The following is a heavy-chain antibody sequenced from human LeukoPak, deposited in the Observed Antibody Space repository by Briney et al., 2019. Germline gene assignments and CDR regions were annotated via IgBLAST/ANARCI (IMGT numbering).Heavy chain of an antibody. CDR1: GFTFGNFG. D-gene: IGHD3-10*01. V-gene: IGHV3-23*01. CDR3: ARGVSGSYYAFDY. J-gene: IGHJ4*02. Sequence: GGSLRLSCEASGFTFGNFGMTWVRQAPGKGLQWVSGITGSSTWTYYAASVKGRFTVSRDNSQNTLHLQMNSLRADDTAVYYCARGVSGSYYAFDYWGQGTLVTVSS. CDR2: ITGSSTWT.